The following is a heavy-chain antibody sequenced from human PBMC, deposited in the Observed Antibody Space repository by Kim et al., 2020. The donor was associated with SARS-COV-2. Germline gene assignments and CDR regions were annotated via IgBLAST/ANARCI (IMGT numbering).Heavy chain of an antibody. CDR1: GGSISSYY. CDR2: IYTSGST. Sequence: SETLSLTCTVSGGSISSYYWSWIRQPAGKGLEWIGRIYTSGSTNYNPSLKSRVTMSVDTSKNQFSLKLSSVTAADTAVYYCARETIAIAAQVQRAFDIWGQGTMVTVSS. V-gene: IGHV4-4*07. J-gene: IGHJ3*02. D-gene: IGHD6-25*01. CDR3: ARETIAIAAQVQRAFDI.